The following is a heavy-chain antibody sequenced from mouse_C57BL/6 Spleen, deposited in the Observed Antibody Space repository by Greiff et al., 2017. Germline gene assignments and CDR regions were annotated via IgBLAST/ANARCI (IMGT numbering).Heavy chain of an antibody. D-gene: IGHD3-1*01. J-gene: IGHJ2*01. CDR3: ARRGHLDFDY. V-gene: IGHV1-66*01. Sequence: QVQLKESGPELVKPWASVKISCKASGYSFTSYYIHWVKQRPGQGLEWIGWIYPGSGNTKYNEKFKGKATLTADTSSSTAYMQLSSLTSEDSAVYYCARRGHLDFDYWGQGTTLTVSS. CDR1: GYSFTSYY. CDR2: IYPGSGNT.